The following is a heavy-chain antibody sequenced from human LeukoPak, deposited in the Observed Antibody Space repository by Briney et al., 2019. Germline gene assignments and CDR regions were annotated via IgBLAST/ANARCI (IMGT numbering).Heavy chain of an antibody. Sequence: SETLSLTCTVSGGSISSSSYYWGWIRQPPGKGLEWIGSIYYSGSTYYNPSLKSRVTISVDTSKNQFSLKLSSVTAADTAVYYCARLGYDILTGRDWGQGTLVTVSS. CDR3: ARLGYDILTGRD. J-gene: IGHJ4*02. CDR2: IYYSGST. CDR1: GGSISSSSYY. V-gene: IGHV4-39*01. D-gene: IGHD3-9*01.